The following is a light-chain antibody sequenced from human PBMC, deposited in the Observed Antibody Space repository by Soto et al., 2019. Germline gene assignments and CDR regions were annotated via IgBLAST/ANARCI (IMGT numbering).Light chain of an antibody. J-gene: IGKJ4*01. CDR1: QGISRY. CDR3: QQYESYSPLT. Sequence: DIQMTQSPSSLSASVGDRVTITCRASQGISRYLAWYQQEPGKAPKLLIYAASTLQSGVPSRFSGRRSGTEFTLTIAGLQPEDFATYYCQQYESYSPLTFGGGTKVDI. V-gene: IGKV1-9*01. CDR2: AAS.